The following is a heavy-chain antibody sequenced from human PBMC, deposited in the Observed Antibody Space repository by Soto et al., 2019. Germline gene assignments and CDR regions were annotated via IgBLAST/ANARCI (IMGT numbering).Heavy chain of an antibody. V-gene: IGHV4-34*01. J-gene: IGHJ4*02. D-gene: IGHD3-10*01. CDR3: SSGYSYYYGSAIFDY. CDR2: INHSGST. Sequence: ETLSLTCAVYGGSFSGYYWSWIRQPPGKGMEWIGEINHSGSTNYNPSLKSRVTISVDTSKNQFSLKLSSVTAADTAVYYFSSGYSYYYGSAIFDYWGQGTLVTVSS. CDR1: GGSFSGYY.